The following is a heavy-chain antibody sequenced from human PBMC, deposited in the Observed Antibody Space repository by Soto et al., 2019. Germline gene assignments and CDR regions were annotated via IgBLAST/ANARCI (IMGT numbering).Heavy chain of an antibody. CDR1: GGSISGYF. CDR3: ARQNSGLSYGYDY. CDR2: IYDSGSA. D-gene: IGHD5-12*01. Sequence: QVQLQESGPGLVKPSETLSLTCTVSGGSISGYFWTWIRQPPGKGLEWIGFIYDSGSANYNPSLQSRVIISLDTSKNQFSLKVNSVTAADTAVYYCARQNSGLSYGYDYWGQGTLVTVSS. V-gene: IGHV4-59*08. J-gene: IGHJ4*02.